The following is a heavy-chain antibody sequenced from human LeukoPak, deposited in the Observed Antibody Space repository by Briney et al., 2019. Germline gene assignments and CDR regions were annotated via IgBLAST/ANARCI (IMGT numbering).Heavy chain of an antibody. CDR1: GGSISSSNYY. J-gene: IGHJ4*02. D-gene: IGHD5-18*01. CDR3: ARGRYSYARDY. Sequence: SETLSLTCTVSGGSISSSNYYWGWIRQPPGKGLEWIGSIYHSGSTYYNPSLKSRVTISVDTSKNQFSLKLSSVTAADTAVYYCARGRYSYARDYWGQGTLVTVSS. V-gene: IGHV4-39*07. CDR2: IYHSGST.